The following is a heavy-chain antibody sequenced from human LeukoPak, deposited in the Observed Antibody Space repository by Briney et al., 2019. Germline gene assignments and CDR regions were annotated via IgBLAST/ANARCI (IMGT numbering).Heavy chain of an antibody. CDR3: AAGYCSGGSCYSDYYYGMVV. CDR1: GFTFTSSA. Sequence: SVKVSCKASGFTFTSSAVQWVRQARGQRLEWIGWIVVGSGNTNYAQKFQERVTITRDMSTSTAYMELSSLRSEETAVYYCAAGYCSGGSCYSDYYYGMVVWGKGTTVTVSS. J-gene: IGHJ6*04. V-gene: IGHV1-58*01. D-gene: IGHD2-15*01. CDR2: IVVGSGNT.